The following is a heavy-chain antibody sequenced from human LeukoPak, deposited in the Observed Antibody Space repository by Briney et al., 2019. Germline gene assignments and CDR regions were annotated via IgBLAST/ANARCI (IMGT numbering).Heavy chain of an antibody. D-gene: IGHD2/OR15-2a*01. CDR3: ARVYESYYFDY. CDR1: GFTFSSYW. V-gene: IGHV3-74*01. J-gene: IGHJ4*02. CDR2: INSDGSST. Sequence: GGSLRLSCAASGFTFSSYWVHWVRQAPGKGLVWVSRINSDGSSTSYADSVKGRFTISRDNAKNTLYLQMNSLRAEDTAVYYCARVYESYYFDYWGQGALVTVSS.